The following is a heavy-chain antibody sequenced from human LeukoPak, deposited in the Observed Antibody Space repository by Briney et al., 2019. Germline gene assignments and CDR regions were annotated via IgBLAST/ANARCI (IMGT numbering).Heavy chain of an antibody. Sequence: KPSEPLSLTCTVSGGSISSSRYFWGWLRQPPGKGLEWIGRIYYSGSTYYNPPPKNRVTISVDASKNQFSLKLSSVTAADTAVYYCARDRDAFDIWGQGTMVTVSS. CDR1: GGSISSSRYF. CDR2: IYYSGST. CDR3: ARDRDAFDI. V-gene: IGHV4-39*07. J-gene: IGHJ3*02.